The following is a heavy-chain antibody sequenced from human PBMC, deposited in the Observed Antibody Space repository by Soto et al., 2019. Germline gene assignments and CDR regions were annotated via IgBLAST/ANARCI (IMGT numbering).Heavy chain of an antibody. CDR2: IKEDGSER. CDR3: AMGSYFDY. J-gene: IGHJ4*02. Sequence: GGSLRLSCAASGFTFSRYWMSWVRQAPGKGLEWVANIKEDGSERYYVDSVKGRSTISRDNAKNSLYLQMNSLRVEDTAVYYCAMGSYFDYWGLGTLVTVSS. CDR1: GFTFSRYW. V-gene: IGHV3-7*03. D-gene: IGHD3-10*01.